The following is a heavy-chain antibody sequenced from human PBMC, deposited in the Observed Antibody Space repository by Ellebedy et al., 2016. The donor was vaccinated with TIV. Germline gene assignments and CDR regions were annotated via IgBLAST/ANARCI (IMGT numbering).Heavy chain of an antibody. D-gene: IGHD1-26*01. Sequence: MPSETLSLPCPVLGGSISSSSYYWGCIRQPPVKGLEWIGTIYYRGSTYYNPSLKSRVTISVDTSKNQFSLKLRFVTAADTAVYYCAKVGASTFGYYYYGMDVWGQGTTVTVSS. CDR3: AKVGASTFGYYYYGMDV. CDR2: IYYRGST. J-gene: IGHJ6*02. CDR1: GGSISSSSYY. V-gene: IGHV4-39*01.